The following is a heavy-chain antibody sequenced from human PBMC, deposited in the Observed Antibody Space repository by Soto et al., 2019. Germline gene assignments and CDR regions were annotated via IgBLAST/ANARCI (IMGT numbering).Heavy chain of an antibody. CDR1: GYSFTSYW. CDR3: ARRPEHKYSSSSGPFDY. J-gene: IGHJ4*02. CDR2: IHPGDSDT. V-gene: IGHV5-51*01. D-gene: IGHD6-6*01. Sequence: GESLKISCKGSGYSFTSYWIGWVRQMPGKGLEWMGIIHPGDSDTRYDKSFQGQVTISADKSTSTAYLQWSSLKAADTAMYYCARRPEHKYSSSSGPFDYWGQGTLVTVSS.